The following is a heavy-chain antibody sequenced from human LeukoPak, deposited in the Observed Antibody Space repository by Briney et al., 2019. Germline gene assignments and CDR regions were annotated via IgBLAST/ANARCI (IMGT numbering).Heavy chain of an antibody. CDR1: GYTFSSHG. J-gene: IGHJ5*02. CDR2: ISAYNDNT. V-gene: IGHV1-18*01. Sequence: ASVKVSCKASGYTFSSHGISWVRQAPGQGLEWMGWISAYNDNTNYAQRFQGRVTMTIDTSTSIAYMELRSLRSDDTAVYYCASSRAPGNWNYTGDWFDPWGQGTLVTVSS. D-gene: IGHD1-7*01. CDR3: ASSRAPGNWNYTGDWFDP.